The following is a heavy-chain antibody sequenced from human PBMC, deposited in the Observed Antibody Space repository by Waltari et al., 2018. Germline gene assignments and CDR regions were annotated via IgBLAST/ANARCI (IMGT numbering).Heavy chain of an antibody. J-gene: IGHJ4*01. CDR3: ARGLSGSYHTPIGH. CDR2: INPNSDET. D-gene: IGHD1-26*01. V-gene: IGHV1-2*02. Sequence: QVQLVQSGAEVKKPGASVKVSCKASGYPCTGYYIHGVRHAPGQGLEWMGWINPNSDETNYAQNFQGRATVTRDTSISTAYMELSSLISGDTAVYFCARGLSGSYHTPIGHWGQGTLVTVSS. CDR1: GYPCTGYY.